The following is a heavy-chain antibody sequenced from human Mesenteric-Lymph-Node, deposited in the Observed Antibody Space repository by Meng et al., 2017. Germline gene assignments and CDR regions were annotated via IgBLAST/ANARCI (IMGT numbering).Heavy chain of an antibody. V-gene: IGHV5-51*01. CDR2: IYPGDSDT. CDR1: GYSFTSYW. D-gene: IGHD4-17*01. J-gene: IGHJ4*02. Sequence: GESLKISCKGSGYSFTSYWIGWVRQMPGKGLEWMGIIYPGDSDTGYSPSFQGQVTISADKSISTAYLQWSSLKASDTAMYYCAIRYGDYITVFDYWGQGTLVTVSS. CDR3: AIRYGDYITVFDY.